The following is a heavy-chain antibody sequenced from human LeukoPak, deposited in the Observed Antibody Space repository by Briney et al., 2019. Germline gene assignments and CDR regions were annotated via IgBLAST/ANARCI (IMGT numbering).Heavy chain of an antibody. V-gene: IGHV1-2*02. CDR2: IHPGTGDP. D-gene: IGHD1-1*01. Sequence: ASVKVSCKASGHKFTDYYLHWVRQAPGRRLEWMGWIHPGTGDPNYAQKFQGRVTVTRDTSISTVYMELIRLRSDDTAVYYCASYAAGYNWLKVWGQGTLVTVSS. CDR3: ASYAAGYNWLKV. CDR1: GHKFTDYY. J-gene: IGHJ4*02.